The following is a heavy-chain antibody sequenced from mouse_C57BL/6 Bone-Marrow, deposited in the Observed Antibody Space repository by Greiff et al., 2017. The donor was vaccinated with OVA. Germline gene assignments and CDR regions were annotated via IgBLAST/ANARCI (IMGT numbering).Heavy chain of an antibody. Sequence: EVQLQQSGPELVKPGASVKISCKASGYSFTDYNMNWVKQSNGKSLEWIGVINPNYGTTSYNQKFKGKATLTVDQSSSTAYMQLNSLTSEDSAVYYCARGGLLAQATRWFAYWGQGTLVTVSA. D-gene: IGHD3-2*02. CDR3: ARGGLLAQATRWFAY. CDR2: INPNYGTT. V-gene: IGHV1-39*01. J-gene: IGHJ3*01. CDR1: GYSFTDYN.